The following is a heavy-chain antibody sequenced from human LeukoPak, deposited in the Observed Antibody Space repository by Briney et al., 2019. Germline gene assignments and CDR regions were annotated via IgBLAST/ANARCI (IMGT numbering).Heavy chain of an antibody. V-gene: IGHV4-39*07. Sequence: SETLSLTCTVSGGSISSSSYYWGWIRQPPGKGLEWIGSIYYSGSTYYNPSLRSRVTMSVDTSKNQFSLKLSSVTAADTAIYYCARDARVQKWFGELLKTTTYYFDYWGQGTLVTVSS. CDR1: GGSISSSSYY. CDR2: IYYSGST. D-gene: IGHD3-10*01. J-gene: IGHJ4*02. CDR3: ARDARVQKWFGELLKTTTYYFDY.